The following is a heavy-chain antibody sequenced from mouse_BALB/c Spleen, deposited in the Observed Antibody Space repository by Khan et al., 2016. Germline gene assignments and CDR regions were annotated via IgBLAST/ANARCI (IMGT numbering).Heavy chain of an antibody. CDR3: ARGFITTVVEAY. Sequence: QIQLVQSGPELKKPGETVKISCKASGYTFTDYSMHWVKQAPGKGLKWMGWINTETGEPTYADDFKGRFAFSLETSASTAYLQINNLKNEDTATXFCARGFITTVVEAYWGQGTLVTVSA. V-gene: IGHV9-2-1*01. D-gene: IGHD1-1*01. J-gene: IGHJ3*01. CDR1: GYTFTDYS. CDR2: INTETGEP.